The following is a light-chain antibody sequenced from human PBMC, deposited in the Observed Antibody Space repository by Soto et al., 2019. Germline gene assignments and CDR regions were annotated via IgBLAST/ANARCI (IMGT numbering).Light chain of an antibody. J-gene: IGLJ1*01. CDR1: SSSIGYNS. CDR3: GAWDSSLSGYV. V-gene: IGLV1-51*01. CDR2: DNN. Sequence: QSVLTHPPSVSAAPGQKVIISCSGGSSSIGYNSVSWYQQLPGTAPKLLIYDNNKRPPGIPDRFSGSKSGTSATLGIAGLQTGDEADYFCGAWDSSLSGYVFGTGTKVTVL.